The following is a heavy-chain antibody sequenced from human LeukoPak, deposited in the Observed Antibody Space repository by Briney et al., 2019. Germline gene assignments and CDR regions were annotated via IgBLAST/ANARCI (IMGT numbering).Heavy chain of an antibody. D-gene: IGHD5-18*01. Sequence: GGSLRLSCAASGFIFSSYGMHWVRQAPGKGLEWVAFIRYDGTNKYYADSVKGRFTISRDNSKNTMYLQMNSLRAEDTAVYSCATGRDTAMVRLDYWGQGTLVTVSS. CDR3: ATGRDTAMVRLDY. J-gene: IGHJ4*02. CDR2: IRYDGTNK. V-gene: IGHV3-30*02. CDR1: GFIFSSYG.